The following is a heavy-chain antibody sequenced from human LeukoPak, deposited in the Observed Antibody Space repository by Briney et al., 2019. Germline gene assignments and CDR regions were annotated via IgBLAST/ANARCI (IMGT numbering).Heavy chain of an antibody. Sequence: SETLSLICTVSGASISSYYWGWIRQPAGKGLEWIGRIYTSGSTNYNPSLKGRVTMSVDTSRNQFSLNLSSVTAADTAVYYCARELAARFDSWGQGTLVTVPS. CDR3: ARELAARFDS. CDR1: GASISSYY. V-gene: IGHV4-4*07. D-gene: IGHD6-6*01. J-gene: IGHJ5*01. CDR2: IYTSGST.